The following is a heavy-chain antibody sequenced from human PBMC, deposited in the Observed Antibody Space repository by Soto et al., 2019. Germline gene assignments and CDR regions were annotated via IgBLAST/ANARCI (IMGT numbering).Heavy chain of an antibody. CDR1: GDSVSSNSAA. Sequence: SQTLSLTCAISGDSVSSNSAAWNWIRQSPSRGLEWLGRTYYRSKWYNDYAVSVKSRITINPDTSKNQFSLQLNSVTPEDTAVYYCAREKYYYDSSGYFLDAFDIWGQGTMVTVSS. CDR2: TYYRSKWYN. V-gene: IGHV6-1*01. CDR3: AREKYYYDSSGYFLDAFDI. D-gene: IGHD3-22*01. J-gene: IGHJ3*02.